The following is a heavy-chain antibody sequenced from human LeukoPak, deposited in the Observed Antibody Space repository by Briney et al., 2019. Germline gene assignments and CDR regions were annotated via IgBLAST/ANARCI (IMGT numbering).Heavy chain of an antibody. CDR3: ARDAFSRISVFGVVSDAFDI. CDR1: GFKFSIYW. D-gene: IGHD3-3*01. Sequence: GGSLRLSCAASGFKFSIYWMTWVRQAPGKGPEWVANIKQDGSEKYYVDSVKGRFTISRDNAKNSLYLQMNSLRAEDTAVYYCARDAFSRISVFGVVSDAFDIWGQGTMVTVSS. J-gene: IGHJ3*02. CDR2: IKQDGSEK. V-gene: IGHV3-7*01.